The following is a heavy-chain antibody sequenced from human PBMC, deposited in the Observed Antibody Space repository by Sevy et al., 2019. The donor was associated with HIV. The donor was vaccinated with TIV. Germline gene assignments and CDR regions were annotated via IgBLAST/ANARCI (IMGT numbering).Heavy chain of an antibody. CDR3: ARGVLGYGDYYYYYMDV. CDR1: GGSFSGYY. CDR2: INHSGST. V-gene: IGHV4-34*01. Sequence: SETLSLTCAAYGGSFSGYYWSWIRQPPGKGLEWIGEINHSGSTNYNPSLKSRVTISVDTSKNQFSLKLSSVTAADTAVYYCARGVLGYGDYYYYYMDVWGKGTTVTVSS. D-gene: IGHD4-17*01. J-gene: IGHJ6*03.